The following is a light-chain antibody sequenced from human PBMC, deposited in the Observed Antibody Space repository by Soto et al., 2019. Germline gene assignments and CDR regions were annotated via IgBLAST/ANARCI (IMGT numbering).Light chain of an antibody. CDR1: SSDVGGYNF. V-gene: IGLV2-14*03. CDR3: SSYTTSSTVV. J-gene: IGLJ1*01. CDR2: EVS. Sequence: QSVLTQPASVFGSPGQSITISCTGTSSDVGGYNFVSWYQQHPGKAPKLMIYEVSNRPSGVSNRFSGSKSGNTASLTISGLQPEDLADYYCSSYTTSSTVVFGTGTKVTVL.